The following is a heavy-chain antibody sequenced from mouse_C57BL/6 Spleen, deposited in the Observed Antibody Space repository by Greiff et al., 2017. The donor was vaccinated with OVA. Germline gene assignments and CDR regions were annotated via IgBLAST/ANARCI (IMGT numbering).Heavy chain of an antibody. CDR1: GYAFTNYL. CDR3: AKDDGYNVRFAY. J-gene: IGHJ3*01. D-gene: IGHD2-3*01. CDR2: INPGSGGT. Sequence: VQLQQSGAELVRPGTSVKVSCKASGYAFTNYLIEWVKQRPGQGLEWIGVINPGSGGTNYNEKFKGKAILTADNSSSTAYMQLSSLTSEDSAVYFGAKDDGYNVRFAYWGQGTLVTVSA. V-gene: IGHV1-54*01.